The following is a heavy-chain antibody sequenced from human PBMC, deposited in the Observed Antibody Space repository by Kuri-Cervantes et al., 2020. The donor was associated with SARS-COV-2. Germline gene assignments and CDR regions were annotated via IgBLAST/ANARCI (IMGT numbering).Heavy chain of an antibody. CDR3: ARAYGFLRYIYYIDV. D-gene: IGHD4-17*01. Sequence: GSLRLSCAVSGELFSGYYWTWIRQSPGKGLEWIGEVNHRGSTNYNPSLKSRVTISVDTSSKQFSLHLSSVTAADTAVYYCARAYGFLRYIYYIDVWGRGTTVTVSS. J-gene: IGHJ6*03. V-gene: IGHV4-34*01. CDR1: GELFSGYY. CDR2: VNHRGST.